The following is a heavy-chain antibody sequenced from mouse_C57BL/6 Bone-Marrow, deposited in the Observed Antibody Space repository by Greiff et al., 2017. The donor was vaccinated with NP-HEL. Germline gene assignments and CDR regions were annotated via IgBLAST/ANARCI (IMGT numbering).Heavy chain of an antibody. D-gene: IGHD1-1*01. CDR3: TRGGTVVGPFAY. CDR1: GYTFTSYW. Sequence: VQLQQSGTVLARPGASVKMSCKTSGYTFTSYWMHWVKQRPGQGLEWIGAIYPGNSDTSYNQKFKGKAKLTAVTSARTAYMELSGLTNEDSAVYYCTRGGTVVGPFAYWGQGTLVTVSA. CDR2: IYPGNSDT. J-gene: IGHJ3*01. V-gene: IGHV1-5*01.